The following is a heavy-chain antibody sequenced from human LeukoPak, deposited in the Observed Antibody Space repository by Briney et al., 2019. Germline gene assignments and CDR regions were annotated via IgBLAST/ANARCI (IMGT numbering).Heavy chain of an antibody. CDR3: ARGYVMYYDFWSGQHHTLDY. D-gene: IGHD3-3*01. V-gene: IGHV4-34*01. Sequence: PSETLSLTCAVYGGSFSGYYWSWIRQPPGKGLEWIGEINHSGSTNYNPSLKSRVTISVDTSKSQFSLKLSSVTAADTAVYYCARGYVMYYDFWSGQHHTLDYWGQGTLVTVSS. CDR1: GGSFSGYY. J-gene: IGHJ4*02. CDR2: INHSGST.